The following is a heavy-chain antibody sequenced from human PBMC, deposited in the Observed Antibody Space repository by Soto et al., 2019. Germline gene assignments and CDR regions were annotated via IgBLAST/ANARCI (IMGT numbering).Heavy chain of an antibody. CDR1: GGSISSYY. V-gene: IGHV4-59*08. D-gene: IGHD2-2*01. CDR2: IYYSGST. CDR3: RGQGYGSSTTCYGGGSFDY. J-gene: IGHJ4*02. Sequence: SETLSLTCTVSGGSISSYYWSWIRQPPGKGLEWIGYIYYSGSTNYNPSLKSRVTISVDTSKNQFSLKPSSVTAADTAVYYCRGQGYGSSTTCYGGGSFDYGGQGPLVPV.